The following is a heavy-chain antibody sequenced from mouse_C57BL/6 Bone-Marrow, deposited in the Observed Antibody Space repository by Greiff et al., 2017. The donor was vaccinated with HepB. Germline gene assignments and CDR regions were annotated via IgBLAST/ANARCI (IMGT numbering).Heavy chain of an antibody. CDR1: GYTFTSYW. CDR2: IHPNSGST. D-gene: IGHD2-4*01. Sequence: QVHVKQPGAELVKPGASVKLSCKASGYTFTSYWMHWVKQRPGQGLEWIGMIHPNSGSTNYNEKFKSKATLTVDKSSSTAYMQLSSLTSEDSAVYYCARKSYDYDERGFDYWGQGTTLTVSS. J-gene: IGHJ2*01. V-gene: IGHV1-64*01. CDR3: ARKSYDYDERGFDY.